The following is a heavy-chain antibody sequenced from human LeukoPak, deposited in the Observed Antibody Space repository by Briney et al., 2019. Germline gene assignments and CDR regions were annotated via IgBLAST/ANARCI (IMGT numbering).Heavy chain of an antibody. V-gene: IGHV3-66*01. CDR1: GFTVSSNY. Sequence: PGGSLRLSCAASGFTVSSNYMSWVRQAPGKGLEWVSVIYSGGSTYYADSVKGRFTISRDNSKNTLYLQMNSLRAEDTAVYYCARISLTGYAPISGYCDYWGQGTLVTVSS. CDR3: ARISLTGYAPISGYCDY. J-gene: IGHJ4*02. D-gene: IGHD3-9*01. CDR2: IYSGGST.